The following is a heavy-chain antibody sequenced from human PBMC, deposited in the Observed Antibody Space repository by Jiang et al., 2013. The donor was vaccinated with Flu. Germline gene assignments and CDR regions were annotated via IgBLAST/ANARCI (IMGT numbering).Heavy chain of an antibody. CDR1: GDSVSSNSAA. Sequence: AISGDSVSSNSAAWNWIRQSPSRGLEWLGRTYYRSRWFNDYAVSVKGRITINPDTSKNQFSLQLNSVTPEDTAVYYCARDLDNGSYDFDYWGQGTLVIVSS. CDR2: TYYRSRWFN. V-gene: IGHV6-1*01. D-gene: IGHD1-26*01. J-gene: IGHJ4*02. CDR3: ARDLDNGSYDFDY.